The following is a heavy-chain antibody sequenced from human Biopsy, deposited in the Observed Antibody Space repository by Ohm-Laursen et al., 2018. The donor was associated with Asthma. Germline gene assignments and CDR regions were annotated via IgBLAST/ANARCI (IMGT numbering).Heavy chain of an antibody. V-gene: IGHV4-39*07. D-gene: IGHD3-9*01. CDR1: GGSISNSNYY. J-gene: IGHJ4*02. CDR2: LHYRGSP. Sequence: GTLSLTCTVSGGSISNSNYYWGWIRQSPGKGLEWVGSLHYRGSPSYNPSLKGGVTISVDTSKNQFSLKLSSVTAADTAVYYCARGLRYFAYFDPWGQGTLVTVSS. CDR3: ARGLRYFAYFDP.